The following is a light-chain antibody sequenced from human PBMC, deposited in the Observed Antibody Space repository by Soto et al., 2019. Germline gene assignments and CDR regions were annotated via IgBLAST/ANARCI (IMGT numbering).Light chain of an antibody. Sequence: EIVMTQSPATLSVSPGERATLSCMASQSVSSNLAWYLQKPGQAPRLLIYDASTRATGIPARFSGSGSGTEFTLTISSLQSEDFAVYYWQQYNNWPLTFGGGTKVEIK. CDR2: DAS. J-gene: IGKJ4*01. V-gene: IGKV3-15*01. CDR3: QQYNNWPLT. CDR1: QSVSSN.